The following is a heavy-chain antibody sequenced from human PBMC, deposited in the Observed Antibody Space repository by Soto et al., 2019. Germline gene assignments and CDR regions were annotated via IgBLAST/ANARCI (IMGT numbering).Heavy chain of an antibody. CDR3: AKSYSDSSGSYWIDQ. D-gene: IGHD3-22*01. CDR1: GFTFSTYG. V-gene: IGHV3-30*18. Sequence: GSLRLSCAASGFTFSTYGMHWVRQAPGKGLEWVAVISYDGSKKDYADSVKGRFTISRDNSKYTLYLQTKSLRAEDTAVYYCAKSYSDSSGSYWIDQWGHGTLVTVSS. J-gene: IGHJ5*02. CDR2: ISYDGSKK.